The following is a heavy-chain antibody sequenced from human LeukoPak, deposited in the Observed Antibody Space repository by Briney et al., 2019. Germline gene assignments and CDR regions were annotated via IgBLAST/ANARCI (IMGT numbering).Heavy chain of an antibody. V-gene: IGHV3-66*02. CDR3: ARAVGVTAIHNAFDI. CDR2: IYSGGGT. Sequence: GGSLRLSCAASGFTVSSNYMSWGRQAPGKGLEWFAAIYSGGGTDYADSVKGRFTISRDNSKNTLYLQMNSLRAEDTAVYYCARAVGVTAIHNAFDIWGQGTMVTVSS. CDR1: GFTVSSNY. J-gene: IGHJ3*02. D-gene: IGHD2-21*02.